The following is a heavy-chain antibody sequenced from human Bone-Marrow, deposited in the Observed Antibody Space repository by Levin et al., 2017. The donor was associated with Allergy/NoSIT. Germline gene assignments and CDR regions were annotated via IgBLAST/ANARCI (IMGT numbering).Heavy chain of an antibody. Sequence: PSETLSLTCAVYGGSFSAYYWSWIRQSPGTGLEWIGEVNHRGNTNYNPSLKSRVTISADTSKNQFSLNLRAVTAADTAVYYCARQAGVLISVLYYDYDGMDVWGQGTTVTVSS. V-gene: IGHV4-34*01. D-gene: IGHD3-10*01. CDR1: GGSFSAYY. J-gene: IGHJ6*02. CDR2: VNHRGNT. CDR3: ARQAGVLISVLYYDYDGMDV.